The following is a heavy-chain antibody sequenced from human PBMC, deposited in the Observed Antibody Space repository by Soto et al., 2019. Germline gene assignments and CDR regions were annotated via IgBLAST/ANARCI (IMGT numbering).Heavy chain of an antibody. V-gene: IGHV3-23*01. D-gene: IGHD3-3*01. J-gene: IGHJ4*02. CDR3: ASRSFGVEY. Sequence: EVQLLESGGGLVQPGGSLRLSCAASGFTFSAYAMSWVRQAPGKGLEWVSAISGTSPSTYYADSVQGRFTISRDSSRKTLFLQMNTLRAEDTAVYFCASRSFGVEYWGQGTQVTVSS. CDR2: ISGTSPST. CDR1: GFTFSAYA.